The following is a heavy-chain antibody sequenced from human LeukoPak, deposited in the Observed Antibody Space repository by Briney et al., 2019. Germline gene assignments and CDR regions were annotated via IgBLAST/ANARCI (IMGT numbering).Heavy chain of an antibody. D-gene: IGHD6-25*01. J-gene: IGHJ4*02. CDR3: ARDRGRARFDY. CDR2: IYYSGST. Sequence: SETLSLTCSVSGGSISSYYCSWIRQPPGKGLEWIGCIYYSGSTNYNPSLKSRVAISVDTSKHQLSLKLSSVTAADTAVYYCARDRGRARFDYWGQGTMVTVSS. V-gene: IGHV4-59*12. CDR1: GGSISSYY.